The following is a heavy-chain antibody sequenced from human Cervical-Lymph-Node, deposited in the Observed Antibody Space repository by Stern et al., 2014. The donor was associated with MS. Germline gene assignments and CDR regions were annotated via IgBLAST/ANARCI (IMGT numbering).Heavy chain of an antibody. D-gene: IGHD2-8*01. Sequence: QVQLEESGAEVKKPGASVKVSCKASGYPFTAFGVQWVRQAPGPGLEWMGWINTGNGNTKYSQNFQGRVTITRDTSATTVYMELNSLRSEDTAVYYCAQSNGGACVSWGQGTLVIVSS. V-gene: IGHV1-3*04. CDR1: GYPFTAFG. CDR2: INTGNGNT. J-gene: IGHJ5*02. CDR3: AQSNGGACVS.